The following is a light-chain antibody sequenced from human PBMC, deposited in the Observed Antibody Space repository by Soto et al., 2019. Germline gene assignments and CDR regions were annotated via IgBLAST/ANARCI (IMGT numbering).Light chain of an antibody. J-gene: IGKJ2*01. V-gene: IGKV1-39*01. CDR3: QQGYSLPFT. Sequence: DIQMTQSPSSLSASVGDRVTITCRASQSISHCVNWYQQRPGKAPKFLIYNGANLQSGVPSRFRGSGSGADFTLAISGLQPEGFATYYCQQGYSLPFTFGLGPKLAIK. CDR1: QSISHC. CDR2: NGA.